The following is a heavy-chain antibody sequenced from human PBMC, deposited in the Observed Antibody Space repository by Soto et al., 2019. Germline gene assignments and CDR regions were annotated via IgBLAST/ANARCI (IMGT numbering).Heavy chain of an antibody. Sequence: ASVKVSCKASGYTFTGYYMHWVRQAPGQGLEWMGWINPNSGGTNYAQKFQGWVTMTSDTSISTAYMELSRLRSDDTAVYYGARGEYCSGGSCYGSNWFDPWGQGTLVTVSS. D-gene: IGHD2-15*01. V-gene: IGHV1-2*04. CDR3: ARGEYCSGGSCYGSNWFDP. CDR1: GYTFTGYY. J-gene: IGHJ5*02. CDR2: INPNSGGT.